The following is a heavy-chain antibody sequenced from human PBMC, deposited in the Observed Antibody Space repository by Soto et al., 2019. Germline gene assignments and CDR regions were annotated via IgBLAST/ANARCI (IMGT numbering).Heavy chain of an antibody. CDR3: ASLGYDSGAFDY. Sequence: SETLSLTCTVSGGSISSYYWSWMRQPPGKGLEWIGYIYYSGSTNYNPSLKSRVTISVDTSKNQFSLKLSSVTAADTAVYYCASLGYDSGAFDYWGQGTLVTVSS. D-gene: IGHD5-12*01. V-gene: IGHV4-59*01. J-gene: IGHJ4*02. CDR1: GGSISSYY. CDR2: IYYSGST.